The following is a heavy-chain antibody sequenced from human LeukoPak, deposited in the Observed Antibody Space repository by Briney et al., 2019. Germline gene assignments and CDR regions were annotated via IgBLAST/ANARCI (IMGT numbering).Heavy chain of an antibody. V-gene: IGHV3-30*02. CDR3: AKMGEVATTFDY. Sequence: TGGPLRLSRAASGFTFSSYGMHWVRQAPGKGLEGVAFIRYDGSHKYYADSVKGRFTISRDNSKNTLYLQMNSLRAEDTAVYYCAKMGEVATTFDYWGQGTLVTVSS. D-gene: IGHD5-12*01. CDR2: IRYDGSHK. CDR1: GFTFSSYG. J-gene: IGHJ4*02.